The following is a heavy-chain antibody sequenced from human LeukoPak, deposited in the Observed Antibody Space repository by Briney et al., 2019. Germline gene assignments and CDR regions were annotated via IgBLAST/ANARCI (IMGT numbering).Heavy chain of an antibody. D-gene: IGHD5-12*01. CDR2: IIPILGIA. J-gene: IGHJ4*02. Sequence: GASVKVSCKASGGTFSSYAISWVRQAPGQGLEWMGRIIPILGIANYAQKFQGRVTITADKSTSTAYMELSSLRSEDTAVYYCAREGGDGYNYGAFDYWGQGTLVTVSS. V-gene: IGHV1-69*04. CDR3: AREGGDGYNYGAFDY. CDR1: GGTFSSYA.